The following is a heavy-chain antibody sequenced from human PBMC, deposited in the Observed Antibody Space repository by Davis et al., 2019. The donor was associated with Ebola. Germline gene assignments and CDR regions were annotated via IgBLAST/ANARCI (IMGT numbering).Heavy chain of an antibody. CDR3: ARNGGGYFDL. V-gene: IGHV3-20*04. Sequence: PGGSLRLSCAASGFTFDDYGMSWVRQAPGKGLEWVSGINWNGGSTGYADSVKGRFTISRDNAKNTLYLQMNSLRAEDTAVYYCARNGGGYFDLWGRGTLVTVSS. CDR1: GFTFDDYG. J-gene: IGHJ2*01. CDR2: INWNGGST. D-gene: IGHD3-16*01.